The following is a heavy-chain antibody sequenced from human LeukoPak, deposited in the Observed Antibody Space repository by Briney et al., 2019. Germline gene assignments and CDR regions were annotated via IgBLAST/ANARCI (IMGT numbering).Heavy chain of an antibody. CDR1: GFTVSSYA. CDR3: AKSSLSSDILTGFIHDAFDI. D-gene: IGHD3-9*01. CDR2: ISGSGGST. J-gene: IGHJ3*02. Sequence: GGSLRLSCAASGFTVSSYAMSWVRQAPGKGLEWVSAISGSGGSTYYADSVKGRFTISRDNSKNTLYLQMNSLRAEDTAVYYCAKSSLSSDILTGFIHDAFDIWGQGTMVTASS. V-gene: IGHV3-23*01.